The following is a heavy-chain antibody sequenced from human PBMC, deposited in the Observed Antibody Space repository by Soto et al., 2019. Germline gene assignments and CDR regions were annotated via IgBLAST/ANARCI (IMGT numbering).Heavy chain of an antibody. V-gene: IGHV1-18*01. D-gene: IGHD3-22*01. Sequence: QVQLVQSGAEVKKPGASVKVSCKASGYTFTSYGISWVRQAPGQGFKWMGWISAYNGHTNYAQKLQGRVTMTTDTSASTAYMELRSLRSDDTGVYYCARSRSGYITPFDHWGQGTLVTVSS. CDR2: ISAYNGHT. CDR3: ARSRSGYITPFDH. J-gene: IGHJ4*02. CDR1: GYTFTSYG.